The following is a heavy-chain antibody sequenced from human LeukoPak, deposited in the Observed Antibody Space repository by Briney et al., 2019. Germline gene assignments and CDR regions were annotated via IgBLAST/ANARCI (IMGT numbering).Heavy chain of an antibody. CDR3: ARGLAPYYDFWSGQNWFDP. Sequence: ASVKVSCKASGYTFTSYDINWVRQATGQGLEWMGWMNPNSGNTGYAQKFQGRVTITRNTSISTAYMELSSLRSEDTAVYYCARGLAPYYDFWSGQNWFDPWGQGTLVTVSS. CDR1: GYTFTSYD. V-gene: IGHV1-8*03. D-gene: IGHD3-3*01. J-gene: IGHJ5*02. CDR2: MNPNSGNT.